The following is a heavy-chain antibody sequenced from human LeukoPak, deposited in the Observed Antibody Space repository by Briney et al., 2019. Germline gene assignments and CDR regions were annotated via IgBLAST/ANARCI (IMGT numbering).Heavy chain of an antibody. CDR2: FSVSDGIT. D-gene: IGHD4/OR15-4a*01. V-gene: IGHV3-23*01. CDR3: ARRAGAYSHPYDY. CDR1: GFSFSSYA. Sequence: GGSLRLSCAASGFSFSSYAMSWVRQAPGKGLEWVSGFSVSDGITYYADSVKGRFTISRDNSKNTLYLQMNSLRAEDTAVYYCARRAGAYSHPYDYWGQGTLVTVSS. J-gene: IGHJ4*02.